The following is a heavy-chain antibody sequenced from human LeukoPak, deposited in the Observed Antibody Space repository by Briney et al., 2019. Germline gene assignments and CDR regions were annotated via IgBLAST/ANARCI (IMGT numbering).Heavy chain of an antibody. CDR1: GGSISGYY. Sequence: SETLSLTCTVSGGSISGYYWSWIRQPPGEGLEWVAYIYYTSGRTNYNPSLKSRVTILVDTSKSQFSLKLSSVTAADTAMYYCARILEGSGATFDIWGQGTMVTVSS. CDR2: IYYTSGRT. J-gene: IGHJ3*02. V-gene: IGHV4-59*01. CDR3: ARILEGSGATFDI. D-gene: IGHD1-1*01.